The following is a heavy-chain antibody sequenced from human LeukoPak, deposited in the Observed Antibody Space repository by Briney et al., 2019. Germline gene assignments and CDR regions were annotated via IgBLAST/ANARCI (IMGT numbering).Heavy chain of an antibody. CDR3: ACASITERIDAFDV. D-gene: IGHD2-21*01. CDR1: GDSITRSCYY. V-gene: IGHV4-39*01. CDR2: LYTSGST. Sequence: PSETLSLTCSVSGDSITRSCYYWAWIRQPPGKGLEWIGSLYTSGSTFYSPSLKGRVTASVDTSQNQFSLKLTSITAADTALYYCACASITERIDAFDVWGQGTMVTVPS. J-gene: IGHJ3*01.